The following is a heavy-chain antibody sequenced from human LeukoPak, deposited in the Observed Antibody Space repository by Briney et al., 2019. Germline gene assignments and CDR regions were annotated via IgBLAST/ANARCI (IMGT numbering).Heavy chain of an antibody. Sequence: SVKVSCKASGGTFSNYAITWVRQAPGQGLEWMGGIIPIFGTANYAQKFQGRVTITTDGSTSTAYMELSSLRSDDTAVYYCAGLSGWSYYYYFMDVWGKGTTVTVSS. J-gene: IGHJ6*03. D-gene: IGHD6-19*01. V-gene: IGHV1-69*05. CDR1: GGTFSNYA. CDR3: AGLSGWSYYYYFMDV. CDR2: IIPIFGTA.